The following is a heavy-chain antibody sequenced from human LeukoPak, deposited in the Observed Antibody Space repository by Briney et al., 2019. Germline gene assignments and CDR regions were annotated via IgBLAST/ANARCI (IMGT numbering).Heavy chain of an antibody. CDR1: GFTFSSYE. D-gene: IGHD2-2*01. CDR2: ISSSGSTI. V-gene: IGHV3-48*03. CDR3: AGIRGYCSSTSCFRFDY. Sequence: GGSLRLSCAASGFTFSSYEMNWVRQAPGKGLEWVSYISSSGSTIYYADSVKGRFTISRDNAKNPLYLQMNSLRAEDTAVYYCAGIRGYCSSTSCFRFDYWGQGTLVTVSS. J-gene: IGHJ4*02.